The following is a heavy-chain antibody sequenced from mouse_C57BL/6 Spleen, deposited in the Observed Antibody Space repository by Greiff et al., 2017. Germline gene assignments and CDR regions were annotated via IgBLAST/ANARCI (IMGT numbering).Heavy chain of an antibody. CDR1: GFTFSSYA. J-gene: IGHJ3*01. D-gene: IGHD4-1*01. V-gene: IGHV5-4*01. CDR2: ISDGGSYT. Sequence: EVKLVESGGGLVKPGGSLKLSCAASGFTFSSYAMSWVRQTPEKRLVWVATISDGGSYTYYPDNVKGRFTISRDNAKNNLYLQMSHLKSEDTAMYYCARDRLTGTWFAYWGQGTLVTVSA. CDR3: ARDRLTGTWFAY.